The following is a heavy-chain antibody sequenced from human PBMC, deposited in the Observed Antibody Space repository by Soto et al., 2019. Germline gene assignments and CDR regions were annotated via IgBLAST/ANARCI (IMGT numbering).Heavy chain of an antibody. CDR1: GGSISSGGYY. CDR2: IYYSGST. V-gene: IGHV4-31*03. CDR3: ARGSVVAATLFDY. J-gene: IGHJ4*02. D-gene: IGHD2-15*01. Sequence: QVQLQESGPGLVKPSQTLSLTCTVSGGSISSGGYYWSWIRQHPGKGLEWIGYIYYSGSTYYNPSRKSRVTISVDTSKNQVSRKLSSVTAAETAVYYCARGSVVAATLFDYWGQGTLVTVSS.